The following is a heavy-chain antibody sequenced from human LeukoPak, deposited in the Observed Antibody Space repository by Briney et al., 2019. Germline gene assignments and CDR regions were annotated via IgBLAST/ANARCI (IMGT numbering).Heavy chain of an antibody. CDR2: ITSGDST. J-gene: IGHJ4*02. Sequence: GGSLRLSCAVSGFTVSTEYMGWVRQAPGKGLEWVSLITSGDSTSSADSVKGRFTISRHNSKNTLYLQMNSLRAADTAVYYCARALYYFDYWGQGTLVTVSS. CDR1: GFTVSTEY. CDR3: ARALYYFDY. V-gene: IGHV3-53*04.